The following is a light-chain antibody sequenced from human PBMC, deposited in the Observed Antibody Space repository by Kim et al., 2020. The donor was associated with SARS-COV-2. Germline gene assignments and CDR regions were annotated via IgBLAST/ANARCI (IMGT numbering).Light chain of an antibody. V-gene: IGKV3-20*01. CDR1: QSFNINF. J-gene: IGKJ2*01. Sequence: APAHRATRTARPSQSFNINFLAWDQQNHGHAPRLLMHGVCNRAIGIPDRFSGSGTGTDFTITIRRLEPEEVAICYWQQNDNSPRTFGQGTKLEI. CDR2: GVC. CDR3: QQNDNSPRT.